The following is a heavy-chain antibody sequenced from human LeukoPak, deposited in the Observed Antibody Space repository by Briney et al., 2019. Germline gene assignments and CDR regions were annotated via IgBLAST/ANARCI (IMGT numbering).Heavy chain of an antibody. CDR1: GYTFTGYY. J-gene: IGHJ4*02. V-gene: IGHV1-2*04. CDR2: INPNSGGT. CDR3: AREARSFLGGATVEY. Sequence: GASVKVSCKASGYTFTGYYMHWVRQAPGQGLEWMGWINPNSGGTNYAQKFQGWVTMTRDTSISTAYMELSRLRSDDTAVYYCAREARSFLGGATVEYWGQGTLVTVSS. D-gene: IGHD1-26*01.